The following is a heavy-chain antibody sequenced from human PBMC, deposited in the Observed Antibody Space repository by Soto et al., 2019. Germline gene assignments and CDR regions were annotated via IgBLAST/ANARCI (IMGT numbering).Heavy chain of an antibody. V-gene: IGHV3-30*18. J-gene: IGHJ4*02. Sequence: GGSLRLSCAASGFTFSSYGMHWVRQAPGKGLEWVAVISYDGSNKYYADSVKGRFTISRDNSKNTLYLQMNSLRAEDTAVYYCAKDIVIGGSGSSPFDYWGQGTLVTVSS. CDR2: ISYDGSNK. CDR1: GFTFSSYG. CDR3: AKDIVIGGSGSSPFDY. D-gene: IGHD3-10*01.